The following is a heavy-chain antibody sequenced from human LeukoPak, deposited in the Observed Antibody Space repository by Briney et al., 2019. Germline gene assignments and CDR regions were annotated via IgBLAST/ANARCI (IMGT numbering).Heavy chain of an antibody. V-gene: IGHV4-59*08. CDR1: GGSISSYY. CDR2: IYYSRST. Sequence: SETLSLTCTVSGGSISSYYWSWIRQPPGKGLEWIGYIYYSRSTNYNPSLKSRVTISVDTSKNQFSLKLSSVTAADTAVYYCARSRDFWSGYKDYFDYWGQGTLVTVSS. J-gene: IGHJ4*02. CDR3: ARSRDFWSGYKDYFDY. D-gene: IGHD3-3*01.